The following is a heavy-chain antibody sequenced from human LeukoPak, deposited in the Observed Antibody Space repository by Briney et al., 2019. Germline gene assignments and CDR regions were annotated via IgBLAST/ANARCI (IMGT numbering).Heavy chain of an antibody. V-gene: IGHV3-66*01. D-gene: IGHD1-26*01. Sequence: GGSLRLSCAASGFTVNNNYMSWVRQAPGKGLEWVSVIYSGGSTYYADSVKGRFTISRDNSKNTVYLQMISLRAEDTAVYYCAREGEHYVGVQYYYYGMDVWGQGTTVTVSS. J-gene: IGHJ6*02. CDR1: GFTVNNNY. CDR3: AREGEHYVGVQYYYYGMDV. CDR2: IYSGGST.